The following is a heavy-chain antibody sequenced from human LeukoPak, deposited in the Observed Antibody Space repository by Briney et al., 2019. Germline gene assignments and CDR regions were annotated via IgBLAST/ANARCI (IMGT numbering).Heavy chain of an antibody. CDR3: ARDRPRSGITMVRGVRNWFDP. Sequence: ASVKVSCKASGYTFTGYYMHWVRQAPGQGLEWMGWINPNSGGTNYAQKFQGRVTMTRDTSTSTAYMELSRLRSDDTAVYYCARDRPRSGITMVRGVRNWFDPWGQGTLVTVSS. CDR1: GYTFTGYY. J-gene: IGHJ5*02. D-gene: IGHD3-10*01. CDR2: INPNSGGT. V-gene: IGHV1-2*02.